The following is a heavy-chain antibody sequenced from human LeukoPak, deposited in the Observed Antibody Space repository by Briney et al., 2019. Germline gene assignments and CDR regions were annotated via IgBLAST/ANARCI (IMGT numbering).Heavy chain of an antibody. CDR1: GGSFSDYY. V-gene: IGHV4-34*01. CDR3: ARGVGATFVFI. CDR2: INHSGRN. Sequence: SETLSLTCAVYGGSFSDYYWSWIRQPPGKGLEWIGEINHSGRNNYNPSLKSRVTISVDTSKNQFSLKLSSVTAADTAVYYCARGVGATFVFIWGQGTMVTVSS. D-gene: IGHD1-26*01. J-gene: IGHJ3*02.